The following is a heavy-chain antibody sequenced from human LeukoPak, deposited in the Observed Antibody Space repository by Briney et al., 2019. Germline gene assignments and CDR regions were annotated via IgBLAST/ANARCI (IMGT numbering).Heavy chain of an antibody. CDR3: AKRADSYGSAYYFDY. D-gene: IGHD5-18*01. Sequence: PGGSLRLSCAASGFTFSSNALSWVHQAPGKGLEWVSSISGSGGSTYYADSVKGRFTISRDNSKNALYLHMNTLRAEDTAVYYCAKRADSYGSAYYFDYWGQGTLVTVSS. CDR1: GFTFSSNA. CDR2: ISGSGGST. J-gene: IGHJ4*02. V-gene: IGHV3-23*01.